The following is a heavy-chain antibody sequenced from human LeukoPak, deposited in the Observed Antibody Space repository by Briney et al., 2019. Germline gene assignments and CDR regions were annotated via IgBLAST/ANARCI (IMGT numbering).Heavy chain of an antibody. D-gene: IGHD3-22*01. Sequence: GGSLRLSCAASGFTFSNAWMSWVRQAPGKGLEWVSYISSSGSTIYYADSVKGRFTISRDNAKNSLYLQMNSLRAEDTAVYYCARDQGDSSGFDYWGQGTLVTVSS. CDR3: ARDQGDSSGFDY. J-gene: IGHJ4*02. CDR2: ISSSGSTI. CDR1: GFTFSNAW. V-gene: IGHV3-11*04.